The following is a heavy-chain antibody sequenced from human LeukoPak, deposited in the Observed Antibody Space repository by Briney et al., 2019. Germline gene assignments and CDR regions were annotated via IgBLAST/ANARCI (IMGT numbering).Heavy chain of an antibody. J-gene: IGHJ4*02. CDR3: ATVAVAVYLDY. D-gene: IGHD6-19*01. CDR2: SSACNCNT. V-gene: IGHV1-18*01. Sequence: GASVKVSCKGSGYTFTSYGISWVRQAPGQGLEWMGWSSACNCNTNYAHKLRGRVTMTTDTSTRTAYMALKRLRSDDAAVYYFATVAVAVYLDYWGQGTLVTVSS. CDR1: GYTFTSYG.